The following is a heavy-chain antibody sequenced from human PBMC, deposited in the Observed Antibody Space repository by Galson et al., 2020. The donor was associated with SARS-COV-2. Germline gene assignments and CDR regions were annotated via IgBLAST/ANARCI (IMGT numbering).Heavy chain of an antibody. D-gene: IGHD4-17*01. V-gene: IGHV4-30-4*01. J-gene: IGHJ4*02. Sequence: SETLSLTCTVSGDSISTDDFYWTWIRQTPGTGLEWIGDIHSSGNTYYNPSLMSRGTISVDTSKNLFSLRLRSVTAADTAVYFCARTSSTATREYYFDYWGRGALVSVSA. CDR2: IHSSGNT. CDR3: ARTSSTATREYYFDY. CDR1: GDSISTDDFY.